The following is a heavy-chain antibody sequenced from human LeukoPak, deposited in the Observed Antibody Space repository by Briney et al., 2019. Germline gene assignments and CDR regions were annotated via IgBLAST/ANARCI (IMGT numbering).Heavy chain of an antibody. CDR3: ARAVVGATTNWFDP. J-gene: IGHJ5*02. V-gene: IGHV4-34*01. Sequence: PSETLSLTCAVYGGSFSGYYWSWIRQPPGKGLEWIGEINHSGGTNYNPSLKSRVTISVDTSKNQFSLKLSSVTAADTAVYYCARAVVGATTNWFDPWGQGTLVTVSS. CDR2: INHSGGT. CDR1: GGSFSGYY. D-gene: IGHD1-26*01.